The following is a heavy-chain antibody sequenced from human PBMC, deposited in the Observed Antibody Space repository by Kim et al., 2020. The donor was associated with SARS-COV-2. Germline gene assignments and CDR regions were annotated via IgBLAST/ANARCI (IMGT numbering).Heavy chain of an antibody. V-gene: IGHV3-33*01. Sequence: GGSLRLSCAASGFTFSSYGMHWVRQAPGKGLEWVAVIWYDGSNKYYADSVKGRFTISRDNSKNTLYLQMNSLRAEDTAVYYCAREAGYCSSTSCYLASGFYSQAHAFDIWGQGTMVTVSS. CDR1: GFTFSSYG. D-gene: IGHD2-2*01. J-gene: IGHJ3*02. CDR2: IWYDGSNK. CDR3: AREAGYCSSTSCYLASGFYSQAHAFDI.